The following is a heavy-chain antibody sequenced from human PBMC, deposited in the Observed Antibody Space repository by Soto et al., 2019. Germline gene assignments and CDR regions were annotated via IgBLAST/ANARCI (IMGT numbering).Heavy chain of an antibody. Sequence: QVQLVQSGAEVKKPGSSVKVSCKASGGSFSSHAVSWVRQAPGEGLEWMGAIIPPLKKATYAPKFEGRVTSRADESTGTATIEWSSLRSEDTAVYYCATRWTIRTVYGYYYYGMDDWGQGTTVSVSS. CDR3: ATRWTIRTVYGYYYYGMDD. V-gene: IGHV1-69*11. J-gene: IGHJ6*02. CDR2: IIPPLKKA. CDR1: GGSFSSHA. D-gene: IGHD2-15*01.